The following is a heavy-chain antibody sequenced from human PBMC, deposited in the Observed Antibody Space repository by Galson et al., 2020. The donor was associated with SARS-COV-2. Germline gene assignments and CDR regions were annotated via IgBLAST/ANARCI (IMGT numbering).Heavy chain of an antibody. J-gene: IGHJ4*02. V-gene: IGHV3-33*01. D-gene: IGHD3-22*01. CDR1: GFTFSSYG. CDR2: IWYDGSNK. Sequence: GGSLRLSCAASGFTFSSYGMHWVRQAPGKGLEWVAVIWYDGSNKYYADSVKGRFTISRDNSKNTLYLQMNSLRAEDTAVYYCARQGDSYYYDSSGYSDYWGQGTLVTVSS. CDR3: ARQGDSYYYDSSGYSDY.